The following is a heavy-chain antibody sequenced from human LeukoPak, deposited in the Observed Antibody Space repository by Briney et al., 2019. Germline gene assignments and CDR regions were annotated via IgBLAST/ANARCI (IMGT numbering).Heavy chain of an antibody. CDR2: IYPADSDI. CDR3: ARQEYCSGGSCYTWFDP. J-gene: IGHJ5*02. CDR1: GYSFTNYS. D-gene: IGHD2-15*01. Sequence: GESLKISCKGSGYSFTNYSIGWVRQMPGKGLEWMGIIYPADSDIRYSPSFQGQVTISADKSISTAYLQWSSLKASDTAMYYCARQEYCSGGSCYTWFDPWGQGTLVTVSS. V-gene: IGHV5-51*01.